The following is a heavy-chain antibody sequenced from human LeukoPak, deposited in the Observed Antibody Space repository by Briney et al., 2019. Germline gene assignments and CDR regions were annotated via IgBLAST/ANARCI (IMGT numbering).Heavy chain of an antibody. CDR1: GGSFSSNKW. J-gene: IGHJ5*02. CDR2: INHSEST. V-gene: IGHV4-4*02. CDR3: ARDLDYYDSTWFDP. D-gene: IGHD3-22*01. Sequence: SGTLSLTCAVSGGSFSSNKWWSWVRPPPGKGLEWIGEINHSESTNYNPSLKSRVTISVDTSKNQFSLKLISVTAADTAVYYCARDLDYYDSTWFDPWGQGTLVTVSS.